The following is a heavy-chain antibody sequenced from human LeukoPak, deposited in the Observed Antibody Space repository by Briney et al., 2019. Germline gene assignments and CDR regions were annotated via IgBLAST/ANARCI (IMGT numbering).Heavy chain of an antibody. CDR2: IIPILGIA. D-gene: IGHD6-13*01. CDR3: ARDNRIAAAGSNYYYYYMDV. J-gene: IGHJ6*03. Sequence: SVKVSCKASGGTFSSYGISWVRQAPGQGLEWMGRIIPILGIANYAQKFQGRVTITADKSTSTAYMELSSLRSEDTAVCYCARDNRIAAAGSNYYYYYMDVWGKGTTVTVSS. V-gene: IGHV1-69*04. CDR1: GGTFSSYG.